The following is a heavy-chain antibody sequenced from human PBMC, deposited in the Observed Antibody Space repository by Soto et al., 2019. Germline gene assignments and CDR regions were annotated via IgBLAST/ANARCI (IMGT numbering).Heavy chain of an antibody. CDR3: ARGERKVNWRPYFDT. J-gene: IGHJ5*02. D-gene: IGHD1-26*01. V-gene: IGHV4-59*01. Sequence: KTSETLSLTCTVSGDSLSLYYWSWIRLSPGKGLEWIGYIYSTGSSNQNPSLRDRVAVSADASKNQFYLTLSSMTAADTAVYYCARGERKVNWRPYFDTWGQG. CDR1: GDSLSLYY. CDR2: IYSTGSS.